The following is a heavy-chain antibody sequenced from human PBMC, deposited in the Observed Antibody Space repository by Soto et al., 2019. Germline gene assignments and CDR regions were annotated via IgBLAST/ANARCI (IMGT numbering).Heavy chain of an antibody. Sequence: QVQLQVSAPGLVKPSETLSLTCTVSGDSISAYSWSWVRQPPGKGLEWIGNIHYNGNTKYNPSLKNRVSLSVDPSKNQFSLRLISVTAADTAKYFCAREGNLGRWLQPLDFWGQGTLVTVSS. CDR3: AREGNLGRWLQPLDF. V-gene: IGHV4-59*01. J-gene: IGHJ4*02. CDR2: IHYNGNT. D-gene: IGHD5-12*01. CDR1: GDSISAYS.